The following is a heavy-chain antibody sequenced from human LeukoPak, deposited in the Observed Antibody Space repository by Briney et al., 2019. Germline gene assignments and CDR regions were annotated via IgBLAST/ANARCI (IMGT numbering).Heavy chain of an antibody. CDR1: GFTFSNYA. CDR2: IWYDGTNK. D-gene: IGHD2-2*01. V-gene: IGHV3-33*01. Sequence: GGSLRLSCAGSGFTFSNYAIHWVRQAPGKGLEWVAVIWYDGTNKFYADSVKGRFTISRDNSKNTLYLQMNSLRAEDTAVYYCARDGKSAAMDYYGMDVWGQGTTVTVSS. J-gene: IGHJ6*02. CDR3: ARDGKSAAMDYYGMDV.